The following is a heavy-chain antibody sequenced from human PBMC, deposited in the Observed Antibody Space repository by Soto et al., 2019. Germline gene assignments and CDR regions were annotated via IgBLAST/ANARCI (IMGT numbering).Heavy chain of an antibody. CDR1: GFTFSSFV. Sequence: GGSLRLSCAASGFTFSSFVFSWVRQAPGKGLEWVSAIGASAATSEYADSVRGRFTISRDDSRNTLYLQMNSLRVEDTAVYYCAKRPPGRGVPGIFYLESWGQGTLVTVSS. CDR3: AKRPPGRGVPGIFYLES. V-gene: IGHV3-23*01. CDR2: IGASAATS. D-gene: IGHD6-19*01. J-gene: IGHJ4*02.